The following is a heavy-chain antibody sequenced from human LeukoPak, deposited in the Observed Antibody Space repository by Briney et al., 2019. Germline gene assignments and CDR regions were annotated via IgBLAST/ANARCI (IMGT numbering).Heavy chain of an antibody. Sequence: GGSLRLSCAASGFTFDDYAMHWVRQVPGKGLEWVSGISWNSGSIGYADSVKGRFTISRDNAKNSLYLQMNSLRAEDTAVYYCARDSSYCGGDCYANDAFDIWGQGTMVTVSS. V-gene: IGHV3-9*01. CDR2: ISWNSGSI. J-gene: IGHJ3*02. CDR3: ARDSSYCGGDCYANDAFDI. D-gene: IGHD2-21*02. CDR1: GFTFDDYA.